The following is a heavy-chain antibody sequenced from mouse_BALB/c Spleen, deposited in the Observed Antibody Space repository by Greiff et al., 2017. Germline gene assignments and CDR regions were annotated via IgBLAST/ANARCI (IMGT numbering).Heavy chain of an antibody. CDR1: GYTFSSYW. J-gene: IGHJ3*01. V-gene: IGHV1-9*01. Sequence: VQLQQSGAELMKPGASVKISCKATGYTFSSYWIEWVKQRPGHGLEWIGEILPGSGSTNYNEKFKGKATFTADTSSNTAYMQLSSLTSEDSAVYYCAREGNYLPFAYWGQGTLVTVSA. CDR2: ILPGSGST. D-gene: IGHD2-1*01. CDR3: AREGNYLPFAY.